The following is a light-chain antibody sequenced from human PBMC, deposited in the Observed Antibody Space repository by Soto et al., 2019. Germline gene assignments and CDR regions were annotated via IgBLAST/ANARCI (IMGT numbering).Light chain of an antibody. Sequence: VLTQSPGTLSLSPGERVTLSCRASQSVRSRYLAWYQQKPGQAPRLLIYEASSRATGIPDRFSGSGSGTDLNLTISRLESEDFAVYFCQKYGSSPLTFGGGTKVDIK. J-gene: IGKJ4*01. CDR1: QSVRSRY. CDR3: QKYGSSPLT. V-gene: IGKV3-20*01. CDR2: EAS.